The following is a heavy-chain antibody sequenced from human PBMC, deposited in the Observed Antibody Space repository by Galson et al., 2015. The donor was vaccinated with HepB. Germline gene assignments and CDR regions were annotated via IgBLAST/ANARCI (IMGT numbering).Heavy chain of an antibody. CDR1: GYSLTSYW. CDR2: IDPSDSYT. V-gene: IGHV5-10-1*01. D-gene: IGHD5-24*01. Sequence: QSGAEVKKPGESLRISCKGSGYSLTSYWISWVRQMPGKGLEWMGRIDPSDSYTNYSPSFQGHVTISADKSISTAYLQWSSLKASDTVMYYCASHGGEMATTPDYSVQGTLVTVAS. CDR3: ASHGGEMATTPDY. J-gene: IGHJ4*02.